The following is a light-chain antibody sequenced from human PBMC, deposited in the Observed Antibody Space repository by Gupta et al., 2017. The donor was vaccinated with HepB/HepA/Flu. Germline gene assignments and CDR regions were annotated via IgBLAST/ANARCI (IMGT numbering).Light chain of an antibody. CDR2: GAS. V-gene: IGKV3-20*01. CDR3: QQYGSSPQA. CDR1: QTVSSSY. J-gene: IGKJ4*01. Sequence: IVLTTSPAALSSSPGDRATLSCRVSQTVSSSYLAWYQQKPGQPPRLLIYGASSRATGIPDRFSGSGSGTDFTLTISRLEPEDFAVYYCQQYGSSPQAFGGGTKVEIK.